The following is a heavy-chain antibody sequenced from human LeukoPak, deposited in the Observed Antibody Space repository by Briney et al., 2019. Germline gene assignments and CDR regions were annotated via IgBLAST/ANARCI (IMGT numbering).Heavy chain of an antibody. D-gene: IGHD3-9*01. CDR2: TSSSGSTI. Sequence: GGSLRLSCAASGFTFSDYYMSWIRQAPGKGLEWVSYTSSSGSTIYYADSVKGRFTISRDNAKNSLYLQMNSLRAEDTAVYYCASSRLVTNSLDYWGQGTLATVSS. CDR1: GFTFSDYY. CDR3: ASSRLVTNSLDY. V-gene: IGHV3-11*01. J-gene: IGHJ4*02.